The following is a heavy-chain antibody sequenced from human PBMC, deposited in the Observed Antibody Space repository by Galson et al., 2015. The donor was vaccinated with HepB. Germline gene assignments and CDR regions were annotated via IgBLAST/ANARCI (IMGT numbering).Heavy chain of an antibody. CDR2: IYYSGTT. CDR3: AGSSSTNPYFDY. CDR1: GGSISSGGFH. J-gene: IGHJ4*02. V-gene: IGHV4-31*03. D-gene: IGHD2-2*01. Sequence: LSLTCTVSGGSISSGGFHWSWIRQHPEKGLEWIGYIYYSGTTYYNPSLKSRVAMSVDTSKNQFSLEVRSVTAADTAVYYCAGSSSTNPYFDYWGQGTL.